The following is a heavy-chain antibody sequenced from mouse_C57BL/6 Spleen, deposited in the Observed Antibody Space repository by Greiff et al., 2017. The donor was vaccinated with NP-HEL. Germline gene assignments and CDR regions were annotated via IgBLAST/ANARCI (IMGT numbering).Heavy chain of an antibody. CDR3: AREGYDYDEAY. CDR1: GFTFSSYA. Sequence: EVMLVESGGGLVKPGGSLKLSCAASGFTFSSYAMSWVRQTPEKRLEWVATISDGGSYTYYPDNVKGRFTISRDNAKNNLYLQMSHLKSEDTAMYYCAREGYDYDEAYWGQGTLVTVSA. CDR2: ISDGGSYT. D-gene: IGHD2-4*01. J-gene: IGHJ3*01. V-gene: IGHV5-4*01.